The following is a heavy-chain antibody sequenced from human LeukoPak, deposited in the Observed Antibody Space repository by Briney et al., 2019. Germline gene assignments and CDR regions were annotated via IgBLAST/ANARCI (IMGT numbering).Heavy chain of an antibody. CDR1: GFTFRSYS. J-gene: IGHJ4*02. CDR3: ARVDIAMVTRPDY. V-gene: IGHV3-21*01. Sequence: RAGGSLRLSCAASGFTFRSYSMNCVRQAPGKGLEWVSSISSSSSYIYYADSVKGRFTISRDNAKNSLYLQMTSLRAEDTAVYYCARVDIAMVTRPDYWGQGTLVTVSS. CDR2: ISSSSSYI. D-gene: IGHD5-18*01.